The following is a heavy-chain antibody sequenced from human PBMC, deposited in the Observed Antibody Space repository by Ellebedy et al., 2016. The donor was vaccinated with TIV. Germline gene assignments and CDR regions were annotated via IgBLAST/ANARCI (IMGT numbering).Heavy chain of an antibody. J-gene: IGHJ5*02. V-gene: IGHV1-8*01. CDR1: GYTFTSYD. CDR2: MNPNSGNT. D-gene: IGHD3-10*01. Sequence: ASVKVSXKASGYTFTSYDINWVRQATGQGLEWMGWMNPNSGNTGYAQKFQGRVTMTRNTSISTAYMELSSLRSEDTAVYYCARPGGDYGSGSWFDPWGQGTLVTVSS. CDR3: ARPGGDYGSGSWFDP.